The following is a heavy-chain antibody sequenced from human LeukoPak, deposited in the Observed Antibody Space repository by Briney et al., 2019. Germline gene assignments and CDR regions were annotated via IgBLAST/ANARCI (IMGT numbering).Heavy chain of an antibody. Sequence: SETLSLTCTVSGGSISSYYWSWIRQPPGKGLEWIGYIYYSGSTNYNPSLKSRVTISVDTSKNQFSLKLSSVTAADTAVYYCARIGDNWNDEYYFDYWGQGTLVTVSS. J-gene: IGHJ4*02. V-gene: IGHV4-59*08. CDR3: ARIGDNWNDEYYFDY. D-gene: IGHD1-20*01. CDR1: GGSISSYY. CDR2: IYYSGST.